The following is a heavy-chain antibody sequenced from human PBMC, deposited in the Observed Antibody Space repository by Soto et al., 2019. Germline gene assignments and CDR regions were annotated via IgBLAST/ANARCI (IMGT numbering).Heavy chain of an antibody. CDR3: ARLKKKEGSYSSGLLV. V-gene: IGHV5-10-1*01. CDR1: GYSFTSYW. J-gene: IGHJ4*02. CDR2: IDPSDSYT. D-gene: IGHD6-19*01. Sequence: GESLKISCKGSGYSFTSYWISWVRQMPGKGLEWMGRIDPSDSYTNYSPSFQGHVTISADKSISTAYLQWSSLKASDTAMYYCARLKKKEGSYSSGLLVWGQGTLVTVSS.